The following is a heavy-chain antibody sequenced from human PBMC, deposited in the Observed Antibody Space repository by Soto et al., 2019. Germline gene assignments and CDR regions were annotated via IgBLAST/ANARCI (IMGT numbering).Heavy chain of an antibody. V-gene: IGHV4-4*02. CDR2: AHHSGRT. D-gene: IGHD1-26*01. CDR3: ARSEATGLDH. J-gene: IGHJ4*02. CDR1: VHSMTSSNR. Sequence: SETLSITCTVSVHSMTSSNRWNWVRQSPGKGLEWIGEAHHSGRTNYNPSLKSRVTISVDKSKNHFSLKLSSVTAADTAVYYCARSEATGLDHWGQGTLVTVSS.